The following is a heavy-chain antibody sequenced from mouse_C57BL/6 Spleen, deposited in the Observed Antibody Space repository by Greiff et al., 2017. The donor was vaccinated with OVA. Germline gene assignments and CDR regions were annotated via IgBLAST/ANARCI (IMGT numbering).Heavy chain of an antibody. CDR3: ARGVTTVVPFAY. J-gene: IGHJ3*01. CDR2: FDTSNNAT. V-gene: IGHV1-47*01. D-gene: IGHD1-1*01. CDR1: GYTFTTYP. Sequence: QVQLKQAGAELVKPGASVKMSCKASGYTFTTYPLEWMKQNHRKSLEWIGNFDTSNNATKYNEKFKDKAKLTVEKSCSTVYWERSRLTSDYSAVYYCARGVTTVVPFAYWGQGTLVTVSA.